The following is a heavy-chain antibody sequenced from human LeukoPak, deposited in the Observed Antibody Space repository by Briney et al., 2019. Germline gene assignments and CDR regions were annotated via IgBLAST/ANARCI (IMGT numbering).Heavy chain of an antibody. Sequence: PGGSLRLSCAASGFTFSSYGMSWVRQAPGQGLEWVSFITPGGASTSYADSVKGRFTISRDNPRNTLYLQMNSLRDEDTALYYCAVMHGDDDGSGYWDQWGQGTLVTVSS. CDR2: ITPGGAST. CDR3: AVMHGDDDGSGYWDQ. V-gene: IGHV3-23*01. CDR1: GFTFSSYG. J-gene: IGHJ4*02. D-gene: IGHD3-22*01.